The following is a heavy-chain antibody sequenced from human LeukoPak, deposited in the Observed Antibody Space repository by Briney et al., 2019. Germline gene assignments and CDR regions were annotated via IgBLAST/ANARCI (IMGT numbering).Heavy chain of an antibody. D-gene: IGHD6-13*01. CDR1: GFTFSIYW. J-gene: IGHJ6*02. Sequence: GGSLSLSCAASGFTFSIYWMSWVREAPGKRLDWVDNIKQDGSENSYLDSVKHRFTMSTNTAKNLLYQQKNSRRAEDTAVFGCARDGRCISAAGSPYGMDVWGQGTTVTVSS. CDR3: ARDGRCISAAGSPYGMDV. V-gene: IGHV3-7*01. CDR2: IKQDGSEN.